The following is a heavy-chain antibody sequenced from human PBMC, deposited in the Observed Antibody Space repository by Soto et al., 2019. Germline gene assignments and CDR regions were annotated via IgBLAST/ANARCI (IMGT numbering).Heavy chain of an antibody. CDR3: ARQASGYYYGWFDP. CDR2: IFYSGGT. V-gene: IGHV4-39*01. CDR1: WGSILHSTFY. D-gene: IGHD3-22*01. Sequence: SGNPALTRTVSWGSILHSTFYLARGRQSPGKGLEWIGTIFYSGGTFYTPSLKSRVTMSVDTSNNQFSLKLSSVTAADTAVYYCARQASGYYYGWFDPWGQGTLVTVSS. J-gene: IGHJ5*02.